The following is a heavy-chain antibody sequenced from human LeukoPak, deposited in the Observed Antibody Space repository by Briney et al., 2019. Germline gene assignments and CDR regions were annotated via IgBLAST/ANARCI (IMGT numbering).Heavy chain of an antibody. V-gene: IGHV4-34*01. CDR3: ARVIVGATTY. D-gene: IGHD1-26*01. CDR2: INHSGST. CDR1: GGSFSGYY. Sequence: SETLSLTCAVYGGSFSGYYWSWIRQPPGKGLEWIGEINHSGSTNYNPSLKSRVTISVDTSKNQFSLKLSSVTAADTAVYYCARVIVGATTYGGKGTLVTVSS. J-gene: IGHJ4*02.